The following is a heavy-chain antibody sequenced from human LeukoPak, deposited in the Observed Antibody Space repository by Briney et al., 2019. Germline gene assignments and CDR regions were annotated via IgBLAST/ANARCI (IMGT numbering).Heavy chain of an antibody. CDR1: GGTFSSYA. CDR3: AREVHGYNRKDMLSETNSYYYMDV. Sequence: SVKVSCKASGGTFSSYAISWVRQAPGQGLEWMGGIIPMFGSANYTQKFQDRVTITADESTSTAYMELSSLRSEDTAVYFCAREVHGYNRKDMLSETNSYYYMDVWGKGTSVTVSS. J-gene: IGHJ6*03. D-gene: IGHD1-20*01. V-gene: IGHV1-69*01. CDR2: IIPMFGSA.